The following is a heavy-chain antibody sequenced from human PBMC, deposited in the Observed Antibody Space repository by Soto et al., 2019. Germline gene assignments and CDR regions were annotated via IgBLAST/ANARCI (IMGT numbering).Heavy chain of an antibody. CDR3: ARELRSSSWKSFFDY. CDR1: GLTFDDYA. V-gene: IGHV3-9*01. CDR2: ISWNSGSI. Sequence: GGSLRLSCAASGLTFDDYAMHWVRQAPGKGLEWVSGISWNSGSIGYADSVKGRFTISRDNAKNSLDLQMNSLRAEDTAVYYCARELRSSSWKSFFDYWGQGTLVTVSS. J-gene: IGHJ4*02. D-gene: IGHD6-13*01.